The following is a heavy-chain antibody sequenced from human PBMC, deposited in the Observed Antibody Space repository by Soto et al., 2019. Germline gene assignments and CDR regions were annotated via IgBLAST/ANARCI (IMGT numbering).Heavy chain of an antibody. J-gene: IGHJ4*02. V-gene: IGHV4-39*01. CDR1: GGSIRSSSHH. Sequence: QLQLQESGPGLVKPSETLSLTCTVSGGSIRSSSHHWGWIRQPPGKGLEWIGSIYYSGSSYYNPSLNRRVTISVDTSKNQFSRRLSSVTAADTAVYYCARRYDIAAAGYYFDYWGQGTLVTVFS. CDR2: IYYSGSS. CDR3: ARRYDIAAAGYYFDY. D-gene: IGHD6-13*01.